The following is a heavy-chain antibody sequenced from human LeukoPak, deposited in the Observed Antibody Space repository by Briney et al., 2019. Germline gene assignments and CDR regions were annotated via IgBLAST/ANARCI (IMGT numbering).Heavy chain of an antibody. CDR2: TRNKANSYTT. V-gene: IGHV3-72*01. CDR3: AVVEIYYYGSGSYYDAFDI. Sequence: GGSLRLSCAASGFTFSSYWMHWVRQAPGKGLEWVGRTRNKANSYTTEYAASVKGRFTISRDDSKNSLYLQMNSLKTEDTAVYYCAVVEIYYYGSGSYYDAFDIWGQGTMVTVSS. CDR1: GFTFSSYW. D-gene: IGHD3-10*01. J-gene: IGHJ3*02.